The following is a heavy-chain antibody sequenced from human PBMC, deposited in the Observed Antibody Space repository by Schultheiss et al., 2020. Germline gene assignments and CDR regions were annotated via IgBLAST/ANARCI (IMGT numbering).Heavy chain of an antibody. D-gene: IGHD2-21*02. CDR1: GFTFSSYA. V-gene: IGHV3-30-3*01. CDR3: ARDRGDDFGVTLDY. CDR2: ISYDGSNK. Sequence: GGSLILSCAASGFTFSSYAMHWARQAPGKGLECVAVISYDGSNKYYADSVKGRFTISRDNSKNTLYLQMNSLRAEDTALYYCARDRGDDFGVTLDYWGRGTLVTVSS. J-gene: IGHJ4*02.